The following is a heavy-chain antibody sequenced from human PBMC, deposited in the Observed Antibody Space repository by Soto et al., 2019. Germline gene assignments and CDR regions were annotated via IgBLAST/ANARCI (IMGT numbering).Heavy chain of an antibody. D-gene: IGHD2-2*01. CDR3: AKERMEQYQLLPFFDY. J-gene: IGHJ4*02. V-gene: IGHV3-30*18. CDR1: GFSFSSYG. Sequence: QVQLVESGGGVVQPGRSLRLSCAASGFSFSSYGMHWLRQAAGKGLEWGAVISYDGSNKYYADSVRGRFTISRDNSKNTLYLQMNSLRPEDTAVFYCAKERMEQYQLLPFFDYWGQGTLVTVSS. CDR2: ISYDGSNK.